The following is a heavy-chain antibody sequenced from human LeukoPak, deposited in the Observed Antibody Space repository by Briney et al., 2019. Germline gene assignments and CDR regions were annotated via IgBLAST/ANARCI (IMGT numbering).Heavy chain of an antibody. V-gene: IGHV4-39*07. CDR3: ARDGHSSGYFDY. J-gene: IGHJ4*02. CDR2: IYYRGNT. D-gene: IGHD3-22*01. CDR1: GGSINNYY. Sequence: SETLCLTCTVSGGSINNYYWGWIRQPPGKGLEWIGFIYYRGNTYYNPSLQSRVTISVDTSKNQFSLRLSSVTAADTAVYYCARDGHSSGYFDYWGQGTLVIVSS.